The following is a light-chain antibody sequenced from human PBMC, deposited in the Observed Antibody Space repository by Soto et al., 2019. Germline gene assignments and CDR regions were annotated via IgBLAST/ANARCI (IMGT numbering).Light chain of an antibody. Sequence: EIVLMPSLGTLFMTPGERATLSCRASQSVISTYLAWYQQKPGQAPRLLIYGASSRATGIPDRFSGSGSGTDFTLTISRLEPEDFAVYYCQQYRDSLGTFGQGTKVDIK. CDR3: QQYRDSLGT. J-gene: IGKJ1*01. V-gene: IGKV3-20*01. CDR2: GAS. CDR1: QSVISTY.